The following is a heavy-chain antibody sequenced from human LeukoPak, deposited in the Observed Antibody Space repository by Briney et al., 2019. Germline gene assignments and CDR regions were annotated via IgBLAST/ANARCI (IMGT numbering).Heavy chain of an antibody. Sequence: GSSVKVSCKASGGTFSSYAISWVRQAPGQGLELMGRIIPIFGTANYAQKFQGRVTITTDESTSTAYMELSSLRSEDTAVYYCAFKEVVAASDYWGQGTLVTVSS. D-gene: IGHD2-15*01. CDR3: AFKEVVAASDY. J-gene: IGHJ4*02. V-gene: IGHV1-69*05. CDR2: IIPIFGTA. CDR1: GGTFSSYA.